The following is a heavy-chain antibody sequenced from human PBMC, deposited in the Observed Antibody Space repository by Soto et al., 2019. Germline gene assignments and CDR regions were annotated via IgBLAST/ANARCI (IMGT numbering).Heavy chain of an antibody. CDR3: AKYFVQPCTSVPAHHDY. J-gene: IGHJ4*02. V-gene: IGHV3-23*01. Sequence: GALRLSCAASGFTFSSYAMSWVRQAPGKGLEWVSAISGSGGSTYYADSVKGRFTISRDNSKNTLYLQMNSLRAEDTAFYYCAKYFVQPCTSVPAHHDYSGQGSLDTGSS. D-gene: IGHD6-6*01. CDR1: GFTFSSYA. CDR2: ISGSGGST.